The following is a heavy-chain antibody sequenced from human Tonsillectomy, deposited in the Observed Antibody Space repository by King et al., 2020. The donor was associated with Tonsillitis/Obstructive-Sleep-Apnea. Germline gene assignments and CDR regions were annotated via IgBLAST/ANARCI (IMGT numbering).Heavy chain of an antibody. D-gene: IGHD6-13*01. CDR1: GFTFSTYI. CDR3: ARVNGASWHSSPIDY. Sequence: QLVQSGGGVVQPGRSLRLSCAASGFTFSTYIMHWVRQAPGKGLEWVAVVSSDGSHKYYADSVKGRFTISRDNSKNTLYLQMNSLRAEDTAVYYCARVNGASWHSSPIDYWGQGTLVTVSS. J-gene: IGHJ4*02. CDR2: VSSDGSHK. V-gene: IGHV3-30*04.